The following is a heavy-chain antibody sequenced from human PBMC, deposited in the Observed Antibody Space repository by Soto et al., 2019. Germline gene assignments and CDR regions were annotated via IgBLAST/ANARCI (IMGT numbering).Heavy chain of an antibody. Sequence: EVQVLESGGGLVQPGGSLRLSCAASGFTFSNYAMSWVRQAPGKGLEWVSGISGSGGNTFYADSVKGRFTISRDNSKNTLYLQMNSLRVEDTAVYYCAKFNRALVVVSTYVALNSWGQGTLVTVSS. CDR3: AKFNRALVVVSTYVALNS. V-gene: IGHV3-23*01. CDR1: GFTFSNYA. CDR2: ISGSGGNT. D-gene: IGHD2-15*01. J-gene: IGHJ5*02.